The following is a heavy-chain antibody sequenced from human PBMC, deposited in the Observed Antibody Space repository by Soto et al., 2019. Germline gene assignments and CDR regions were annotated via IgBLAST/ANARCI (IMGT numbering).Heavy chain of an antibody. CDR2: INPHGGST. D-gene: IGHD1-26*01. CDR1: RDTFTSYY. CDR3: ARSSGGNFGIIIEGTNWFAP. V-gene: IGHV1-46*01. Sequence: GSVKVSCKAPRDTFTSYYINWVRQAPGQGLECMGVINPHGGSTAYAQKFKGRVTLTRDTSASTVYMEVSSLTAEDTAMYYCARSSGGNFGIIIEGTNWFAPWGQGTLVTVSS. J-gene: IGHJ5*02.